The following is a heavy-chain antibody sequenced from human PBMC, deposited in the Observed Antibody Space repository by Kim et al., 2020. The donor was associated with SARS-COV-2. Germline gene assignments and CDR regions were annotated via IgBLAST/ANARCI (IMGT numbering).Heavy chain of an antibody. CDR2: IFGSGHGT. J-gene: IGHJ2*01. CDR1: RFTFSSSA. Sequence: GGSLRLSCVXSRFTFSSSAMTWVRQAPGKGLEWVSTIFGSGHGTYYADSVKGRFVVSRDNSKNTLYLQMNNLRGDDTAIYYCAKNVHITSVTFLWYFDLWGRGSSVTVSS. V-gene: IGHV3-23*01. CDR3: AKNVHITSVTFLWYFDL. D-gene: IGHD2-2*01.